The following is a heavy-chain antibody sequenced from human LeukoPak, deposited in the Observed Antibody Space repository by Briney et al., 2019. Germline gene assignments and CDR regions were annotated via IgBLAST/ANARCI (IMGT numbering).Heavy chain of an antibody. CDR1: GYTFTGYY. CDR3: ARGDFIRLITMVRGVIPPDYYYYGMDV. Sequence: ASVKVSCKASGYTFTGYYTHWVRQAPGRGLEWMGWINPNSGGTNYAQKFQGWVTMTRDTSISTAYMELSRLRSDDTAVYYCARGDFIRLITMVRGVIPPDYYYYGMDVWGKGTTVTVSS. D-gene: IGHD3-10*01. J-gene: IGHJ6*04. CDR2: INPNSGGT. V-gene: IGHV1-2*04.